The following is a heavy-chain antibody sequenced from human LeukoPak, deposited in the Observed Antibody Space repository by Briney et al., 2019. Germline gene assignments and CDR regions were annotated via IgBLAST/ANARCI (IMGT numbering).Heavy chain of an antibody. V-gene: IGHV1-18*01. Sequence: GASVKVSCKASGYTFTNYGITWVRQAPGQGLEWMGWISGYSGNTNYAQNLQGRVTMTTDTSTSTAYMDLRSLRSDDTAVYYCARDWMRYQLPWTGFDYWGQGTLVTVTS. CDR2: ISGYSGNT. D-gene: IGHD2-2*01. CDR3: ARDWMRYQLPWTGFDY. CDR1: GYTFTNYG. J-gene: IGHJ4*02.